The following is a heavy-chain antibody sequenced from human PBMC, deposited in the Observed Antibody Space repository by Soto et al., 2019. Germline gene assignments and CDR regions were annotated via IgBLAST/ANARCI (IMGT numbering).Heavy chain of an antibody. Sequence: ETLFVTFAASGRSVGSGAYYRSWIRQPPGKGLEWIGYVYYSGNTNYNPSFKSRVTISVDTSKNQFSLKLRSVIAADTAVYYCARGGRHLDSSGYGSLGYWGRGTMVTVSS. D-gene: IGHD3-22*01. J-gene: IGHJ4*02. CDR3: ARGGRHLDSSGYGSLGY. CDR1: GRSVGSGAYY. V-gene: IGHV4-61*08. CDR2: VYYSGNT.